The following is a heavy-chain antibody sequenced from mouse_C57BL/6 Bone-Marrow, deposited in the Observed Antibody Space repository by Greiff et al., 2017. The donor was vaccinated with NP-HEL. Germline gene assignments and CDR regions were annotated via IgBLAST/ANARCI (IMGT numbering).Heavy chain of an antibody. CDR2: ISSGGSYT. D-gene: IGHD1-1*01. V-gene: IGHV5-6*01. Sequence: EVQGVESGGDLVKPGGSLKLSCAASGFTFSSYGMSWVRQTPDKRLEWVATISSGGSYTYYPDSVKGRFTISRDNAKNTLYLQMSSLKSEDTAMYYCASPYGSSPHWYFDVWGTGTTVTVSS. CDR1: GFTFSSYG. CDR3: ASPYGSSPHWYFDV. J-gene: IGHJ1*03.